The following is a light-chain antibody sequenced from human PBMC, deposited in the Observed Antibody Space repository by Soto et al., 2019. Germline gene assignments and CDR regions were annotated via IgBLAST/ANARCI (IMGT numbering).Light chain of an antibody. CDR3: QQRSNWPLT. Sequence: EIVLTQSPATLSLSPGERATLSCRASQSVGSYLAWYQQTPGQAPRLLIYDASNRATGIPARFSGSGSGTDFTLTISSLEPEDFAVYYCQQRSNWPLTFGGGTKLEIK. J-gene: IGKJ4*01. CDR2: DAS. V-gene: IGKV3-11*01. CDR1: QSVGSY.